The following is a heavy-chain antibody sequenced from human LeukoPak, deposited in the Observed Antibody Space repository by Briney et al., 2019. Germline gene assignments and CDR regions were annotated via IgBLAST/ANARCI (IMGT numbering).Heavy chain of an antibody. CDR3: ARDHNYAFDN. J-gene: IGHJ4*02. V-gene: IGHV3-48*01. D-gene: IGHD1-1*01. Sequence: GGSLRLSCTAPGFPFIEYSMNWVRQAPGKGLEWISYIGIDSGNTKYADSVRGRFTISTDKAKNSLYPQMNSLRVEDTAVYYCARDHNYAFDNWGQGTLVSVAS. CDR2: IGIDSGNT. CDR1: GFPFIEYS.